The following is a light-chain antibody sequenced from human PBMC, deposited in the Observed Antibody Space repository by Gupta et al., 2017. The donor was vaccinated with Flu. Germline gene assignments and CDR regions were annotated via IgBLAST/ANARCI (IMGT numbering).Light chain of an antibody. CDR3: QQYNDWPLT. Sequence: GERATLSCRASQSVTSNLAWYLQKPGQAPRLPIYGASTRATGFPARFSGSGYGTEFSLTISSLQSEDFAVYYCQQYNDWPLTFGGGTKVEIK. CDR2: GAS. V-gene: IGKV3-15*01. J-gene: IGKJ4*01. CDR1: QSVTSN.